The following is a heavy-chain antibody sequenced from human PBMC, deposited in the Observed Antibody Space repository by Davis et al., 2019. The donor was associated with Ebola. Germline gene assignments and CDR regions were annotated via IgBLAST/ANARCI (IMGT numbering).Heavy chain of an antibody. CDR2: IRSKVNSYAT. Sequence: GESLKISCAASGFTFSGSAMHWVRQASGKGLEWVGRIRSKVNSYATAYAASVKGRFTISRDDSKNTAYLQMNSLKTEDMAVYYCTSPASSGDDYWGQGTLVTVSS. CDR1: GFTFSGSA. V-gene: IGHV3-73*01. J-gene: IGHJ4*02. D-gene: IGHD2-15*01. CDR3: TSPASSGDDY.